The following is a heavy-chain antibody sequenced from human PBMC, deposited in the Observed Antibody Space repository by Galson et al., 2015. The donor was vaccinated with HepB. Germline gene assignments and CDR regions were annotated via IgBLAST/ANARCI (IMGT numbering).Heavy chain of an antibody. Sequence: SVKVSCKASGYTFTSYDINWVRQATGQGLEWMGWMNPNSGNTGYAQKFQGRVTMTRNTSISTAYMELSSLRSEDTAVYYCARGSTCYDFWSGYYTPQEAYYYMDVWAKGTTVTVSS. CDR3: ARGSTCYDFWSGYYTPQEAYYYMDV. CDR1: GYTFTSYD. D-gene: IGHD3-3*01. V-gene: IGHV1-8*01. J-gene: IGHJ6*03. CDR2: MNPNSGNT.